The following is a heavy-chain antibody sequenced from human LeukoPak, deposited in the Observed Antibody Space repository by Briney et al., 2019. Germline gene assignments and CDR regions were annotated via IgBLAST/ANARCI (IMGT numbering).Heavy chain of an antibody. CDR3: ARDFVGYDFVDY. CDR2: ISWNSGSI. D-gene: IGHD3-3*01. Sequence: PGGSLRLSCAASGFTFDDYAMHWVRQAPGKGLEWVSGISWNSGSIGYADSVKGRFTISRDNAKNSLYLQMNSLRAEDTAVYYCARDFVGYDFVDYWGQGTLVTVSS. V-gene: IGHV3-9*01. CDR1: GFTFDDYA. J-gene: IGHJ4*02.